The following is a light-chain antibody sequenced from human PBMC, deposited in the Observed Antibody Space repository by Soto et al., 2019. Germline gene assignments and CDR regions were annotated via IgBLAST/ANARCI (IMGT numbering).Light chain of an antibody. CDR3: QKYNSAST. CDR1: QGIANY. CDR2: AAS. V-gene: IGKV1-27*01. Sequence: DIQMTQSPSSLSASVGDRVTITCRASQGIANYLAWYQQKPGKVPKLLINAASTRQSGVPSRFSGSGFGTDFTLTISSLQPEDVATYYCQKYNSASTFGQGTKVEIK. J-gene: IGKJ1*01.